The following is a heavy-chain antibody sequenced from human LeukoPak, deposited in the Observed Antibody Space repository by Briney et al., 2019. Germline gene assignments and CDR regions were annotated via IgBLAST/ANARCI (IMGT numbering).Heavy chain of an antibody. J-gene: IGHJ4*02. CDR2: ISNDGSNK. CDR3: AKDSTTLTLTFDY. V-gene: IGHV3-30*18. D-gene: IGHD4-11*01. Sequence: PGGSLRLSCGASEFXFSSYGMHWVRQAPGKGLEWVAFISNDGSNKYYADSVKGRFTISRDNSKNTLYLQMNSLKSEDTAVYYCAKDSTTLTLTFDYWGQGTLVTVSS. CDR1: EFXFSSYG.